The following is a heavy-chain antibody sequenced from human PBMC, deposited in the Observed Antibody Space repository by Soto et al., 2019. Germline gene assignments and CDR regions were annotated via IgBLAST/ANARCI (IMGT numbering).Heavy chain of an antibody. CDR1: GFTFSSNW. CDR2: IKTDGSST. D-gene: IGHD7-27*01. J-gene: IGHJ4*02. Sequence: GGSLRLSCAASGFTFSSNWMHWVRQAPGKGLVWVSRIKTDGSSTTYADSVKGRFTISRDNAQNTLYLQMNSLRAEDTAVYYCARVLSAAGDYYFDYWGQGAPVTVSS. V-gene: IGHV3-74*01. CDR3: ARVLSAAGDYYFDY.